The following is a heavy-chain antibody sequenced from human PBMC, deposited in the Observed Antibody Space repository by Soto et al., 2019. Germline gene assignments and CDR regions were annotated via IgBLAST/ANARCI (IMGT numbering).Heavy chain of an antibody. Sequence: GSLRLSCAASGFTFSHYSMNWVRQAPGKGLEWVSYISRNIITIYYADSVKGRFTISRDNAKNSLYLQMNSLRDEDTAVYYCVRDPHALDYWGQGALVTVSS. V-gene: IGHV3-48*02. CDR3: VRDPHALDY. CDR1: GFTFSHYS. CDR2: ISRNIITI. J-gene: IGHJ4*02.